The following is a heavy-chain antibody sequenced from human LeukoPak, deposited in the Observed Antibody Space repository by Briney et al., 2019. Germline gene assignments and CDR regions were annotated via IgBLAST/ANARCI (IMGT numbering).Heavy chain of an antibody. CDR2: IKQDGSEK. Sequence: GGSLRLSCAASGFTFSSYWMSWVRQAPGKGLEWVANIKQDGSEKSYVNSVEGRFTISRDNAKNSLYLQMNGLRAEDTAIYYCAKGRFDYWGQGTLVTVSS. V-gene: IGHV3-7*01. CDR3: AKGRFDY. J-gene: IGHJ4*02. CDR1: GFTFSSYW.